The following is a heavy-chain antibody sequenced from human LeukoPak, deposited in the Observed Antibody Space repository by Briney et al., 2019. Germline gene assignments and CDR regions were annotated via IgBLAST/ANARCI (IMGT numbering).Heavy chain of an antibody. J-gene: IGHJ4*02. CDR3: ARVTHGGYGLDC. CDR2: IIPILGTA. D-gene: IGHD5-12*01. V-gene: IGHV1-69*13. Sequence: SGKVSCKASGYTYTGYYVHWVRQAAGQGLEWMGGIIPILGTANYAQKFQGRVTITADESTSTAYMEPSSLRSEDTAVYYCARVTHGGYGLDCWGQGTLVTVSS. CDR1: GYTYTGYY.